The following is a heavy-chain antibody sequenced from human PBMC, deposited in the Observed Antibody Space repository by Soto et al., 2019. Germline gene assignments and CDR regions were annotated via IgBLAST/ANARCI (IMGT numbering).Heavy chain of an antibody. D-gene: IGHD6-19*01. CDR3: ARQYSSGWPHYYYGMDV. CDR1: GYSFTSYW. Sequence: GEXLKISCKGSGYSFTSYWIGWVRQMPGKGLEWMGIIYPGDSDTRYSPSFQGQVTISADKSISTAYLQWSSLKASDTAMYYCARQYSSGWPHYYYGMDVWGQGTTVTVSS. V-gene: IGHV5-51*01. CDR2: IYPGDSDT. J-gene: IGHJ6*02.